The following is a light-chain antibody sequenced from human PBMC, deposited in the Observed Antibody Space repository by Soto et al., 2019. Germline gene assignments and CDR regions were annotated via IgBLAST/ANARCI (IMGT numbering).Light chain of an antibody. CDR3: QQYHNYSPSGM. CDR1: QSIDRW. Sequence: DIQMTQTPSTLSASVGNRVTITCRASQSIDRWLAWYQQKPGKAPKLLIYDASTLESGVPSRFSGSGSGTELTLTNSSLQPDDFATYYCQQYHNYSPSGMFGQGTKVDIK. V-gene: IGKV1-5*01. J-gene: IGKJ1*01. CDR2: DAS.